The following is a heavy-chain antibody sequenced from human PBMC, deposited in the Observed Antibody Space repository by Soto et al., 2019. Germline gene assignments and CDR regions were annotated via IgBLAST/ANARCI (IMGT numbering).Heavy chain of an antibody. CDR2: IYYSGST. J-gene: IGHJ4*02. CDR3: ARVERGWQFDY. CDR1: GGSISSGGYY. Sequence: SETLSLTCTVSGGSISSGGYYWSWIRQHPGKGLEWIGYIYYSGSTYYNPSLKSRVTISVDTSKNQFSLKLSSVTAADTAVYYCARVERGWQFDYWGQGTLVTVSS. D-gene: IGHD6-19*01. V-gene: IGHV4-31*03.